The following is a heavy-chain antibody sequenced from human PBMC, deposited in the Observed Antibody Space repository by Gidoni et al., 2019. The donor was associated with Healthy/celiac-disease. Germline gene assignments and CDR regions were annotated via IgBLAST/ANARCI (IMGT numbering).Heavy chain of an antibody. Sequence: EVQLLASGGGLVQPGGSLRLSCAASGFTFGSYAMSWVRQAPGKGLEWVSASSGSGGSTYYADSVKGRFTISRDNSKNTLYLQMNSLRAEDTAVYYCAKDQDDWLQLVSAFDIWGQGTMVTVSS. J-gene: IGHJ3*02. CDR3: AKDQDDWLQLVSAFDI. D-gene: IGHD3-9*01. CDR1: GFTFGSYA. V-gene: IGHV3-23*01. CDR2: SSGSGGST.